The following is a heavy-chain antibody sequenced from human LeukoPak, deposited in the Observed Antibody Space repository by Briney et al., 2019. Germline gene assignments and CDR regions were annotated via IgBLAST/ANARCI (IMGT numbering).Heavy chain of an antibody. D-gene: IGHD1-1*01. Sequence: PSETLSLTCSVSGGSISTYYWSWIRRPPGKGLDWVGYISYSGSTNYNPSLKSRVTISVDTSENQFSLKLRSVTAADTAVYYCARVRSAGYDYYYGMDVWSQGTTVTVSS. J-gene: IGHJ6*02. V-gene: IGHV4-59*12. CDR2: ISYSGST. CDR1: GGSISTYY. CDR3: ARVRSAGYDYYYGMDV.